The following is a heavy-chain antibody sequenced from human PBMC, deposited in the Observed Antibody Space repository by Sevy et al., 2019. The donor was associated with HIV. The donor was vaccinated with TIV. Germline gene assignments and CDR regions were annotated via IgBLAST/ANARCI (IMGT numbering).Heavy chain of an antibody. CDR1: GCSISGHF. Sequence: SETLSLTCAVSGCSISGHFWSWIRQPPGKGLEFIGWIHYSGNTKYNPSVISRVSMSVDTSTNQFSLKLFSLTAADTAVYYCARHGSQGVHALDLWGQGTLVTVSS. V-gene: IGHV4-59*08. CDR3: ARHGSQGVHALDL. CDR2: IHYSGNT. D-gene: IGHD2-8*01. J-gene: IGHJ4*02.